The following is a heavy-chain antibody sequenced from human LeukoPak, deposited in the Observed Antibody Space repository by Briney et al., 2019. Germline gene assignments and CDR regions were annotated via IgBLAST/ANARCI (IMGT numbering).Heavy chain of an antibody. CDR2: IYYSGST. Sequence: SETLSLTCTVSGGSISSSSYYWGWIRQPPGKGLEWIGSIYYSGSTYYNPSLKSRVTISVDTSKNQFSLKLRSVTAADTAVYYCARPGSGWYYFDYWGQGTLVTVSS. V-gene: IGHV4-39*01. CDR1: GGSISSSSYY. CDR3: ARPGSGWYYFDY. J-gene: IGHJ4*02. D-gene: IGHD6-19*01.